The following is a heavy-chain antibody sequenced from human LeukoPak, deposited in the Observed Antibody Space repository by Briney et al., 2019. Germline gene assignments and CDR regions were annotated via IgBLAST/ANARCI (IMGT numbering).Heavy chain of an antibody. CDR2: ISSSGSTL. Sequence: PGGSLRLSCAASGFTFSSYEMNWVRQAPGKGLEWVSYISSSGSTLYYADSVKGRFTISRDNAKNSLYLQMKSLRAEDTAVYYCAELGITMIGGVWGKGTTVTIS. CDR3: AELGITMIGGV. J-gene: IGHJ6*03. CDR1: GFTFSSYE. D-gene: IGHD3-10*02. V-gene: IGHV3-48*03.